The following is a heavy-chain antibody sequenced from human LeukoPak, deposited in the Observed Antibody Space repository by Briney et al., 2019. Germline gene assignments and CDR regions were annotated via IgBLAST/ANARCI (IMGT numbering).Heavy chain of an antibody. CDR3: AKVFRRGGTIDY. V-gene: IGHV3-23*01. CDR1: GFTFNSYG. J-gene: IGHJ4*02. D-gene: IGHD3-10*01. CDR2: ISGSGGST. Sequence: GGTLRLSCAASGFTFNSYGMSWVRQSPGKGLEWVSVISGSGGSTYYADSVKGRFTISRDNPRNTLYLQMNSLRAEDTAVYYCAKVFRRGGTIDYWGQGTLVTVSS.